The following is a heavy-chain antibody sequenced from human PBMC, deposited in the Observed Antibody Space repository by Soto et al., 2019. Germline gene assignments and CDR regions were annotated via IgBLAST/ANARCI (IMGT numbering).Heavy chain of an antibody. CDR2: IYWDDDK. V-gene: IGHV2-5*02. Sequence: QITLKESGPTLVKPTETLTLTCTVSGFSVGTSGVAVGWIRQPPGKALEWLALIYWDDDKRYSPSLRSRLTITKDTYRNQVVLTMTNMDIVDTATYYCAHAITYRTYWFQNWFDLWGQGTLVTVSS. J-gene: IGHJ5*02. D-gene: IGHD2-8*02. CDR1: GFSVGTSGVA. CDR3: AHAITYRTYWFQNWFDL.